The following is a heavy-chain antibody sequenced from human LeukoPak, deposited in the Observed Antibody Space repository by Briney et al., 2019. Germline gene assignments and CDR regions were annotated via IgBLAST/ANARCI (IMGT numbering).Heavy chain of an antibody. Sequence: GGSLRLSCAASGFSLSSFKMTWVRQAPGKGLEWVASISPSSSYISYADSLKGRVTVSRDNTKNSVFLQMSSLRAEDTAVYYCARDLTGGEYFDSWGPGTLVSVSS. V-gene: IGHV3-21*01. D-gene: IGHD3-16*01. J-gene: IGHJ4*02. CDR1: GFSLSSFK. CDR3: ARDLTGGEYFDS. CDR2: ISPSSSYI.